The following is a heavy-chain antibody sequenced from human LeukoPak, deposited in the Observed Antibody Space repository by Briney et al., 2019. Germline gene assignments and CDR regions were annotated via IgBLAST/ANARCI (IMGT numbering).Heavy chain of an antibody. CDR2: ISSSSSYI. V-gene: IGHV3-21*01. J-gene: IGHJ4*02. D-gene: IGHD2-2*01. Sequence: GGSLRLSCAAFGFTISAYNVNWVRQAPGKGLEWVSSISSSSSYIYYADSVKGRFTISRDNAKNSLYLQMNSLRAEDTAVYYCARGGGYCSSWGQGTLVTVSS. CDR3: ARGGGYCSS. CDR1: GFTISAYN.